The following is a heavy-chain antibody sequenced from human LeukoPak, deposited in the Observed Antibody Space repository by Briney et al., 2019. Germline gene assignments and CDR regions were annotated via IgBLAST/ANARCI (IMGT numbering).Heavy chain of an antibody. CDR1: GYTFTGYY. D-gene: IGHD2-2*01. CDR3: AREDCSRSTSCYEGYFDY. V-gene: IGHV1-69*05. CDR2: IIPIFGTA. J-gene: IGHJ4*02. Sequence: ASVKVSCKASGYTFTGYYMHWVRQAPGQGLEWMGRIIPIFGTANYAQKFQGRVTITTDESTSTAYMELSSLRSEDTAVYYCAREDCSRSTSCYEGYFDYWGQGTLVTVSS.